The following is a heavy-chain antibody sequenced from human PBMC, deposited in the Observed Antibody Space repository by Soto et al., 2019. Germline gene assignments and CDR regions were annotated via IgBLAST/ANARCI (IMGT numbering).Heavy chain of an antibody. Sequence: NPSETLSLTCTVSGGSISSYYWSWIRQPPGKGLEWIGYIYYSGSTNYNPSLKSRVTISVDTSKNQFSLKLSSVTAADTAVYYCARGIHYDFWSGYSDYYYYMDVWGKGTTVTVSS. D-gene: IGHD3-3*01. J-gene: IGHJ6*03. CDR1: GGSISSYY. CDR2: IYYSGST. V-gene: IGHV4-59*01. CDR3: ARGIHYDFWSGYSDYYYYMDV.